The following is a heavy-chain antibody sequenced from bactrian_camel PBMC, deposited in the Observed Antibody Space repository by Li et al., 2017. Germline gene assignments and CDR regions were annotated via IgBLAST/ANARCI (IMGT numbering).Heavy chain of an antibody. D-gene: IGHD1*01. Sequence: HVQLVESGGGLVQPGGSLRLSCAAAGFTFSSAAMGWVRQAPGKGLEWVSGIYPDGDNIRHADSVKGRFTISQDNAKDTVYLQMNSLKPEDTAVYYCNAKLEVGYSGPWCAETSDYWGQGTQVTVS. J-gene: IGHJ4*01. V-gene: IGHV3S7*01. CDR2: IYPDGDNI. CDR3: NAKLEVGYSGPWCAETSDY. CDR1: GFTFSSAA.